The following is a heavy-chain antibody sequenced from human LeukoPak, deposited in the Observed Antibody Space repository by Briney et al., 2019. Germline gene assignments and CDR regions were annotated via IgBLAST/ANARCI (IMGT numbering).Heavy chain of an antibody. CDR1: GGSISSGSYY. CDR3: ARSAVGATPYYYYGMDV. CDR2: IYTSGST. V-gene: IGHV4-61*02. J-gene: IGHJ6*02. Sequence: TSETLSLTCTVSGGSISSGSYYWSWIRQPAGKGLEWIWRIYTSGSTNYNPSLKSRVTISVDTSKNQFSLKLSSVTAADTAVYYCARSAVGATPYYYYGMDVWGQGTTVTVSS. D-gene: IGHD1-26*01.